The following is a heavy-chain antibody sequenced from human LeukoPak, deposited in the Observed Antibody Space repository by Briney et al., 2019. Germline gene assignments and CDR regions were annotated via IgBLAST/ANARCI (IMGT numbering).Heavy chain of an antibody. V-gene: IGHV3-23*01. J-gene: IGHJ6*02. D-gene: IGHD3-3*01. CDR3: AKSYYDFWSGYPRASKNPPYYGMDV. CDR1: GLTFSNYA. CDR2: VTGSGSTT. Sequence: GGSLRLSCAASGLTFSNYAMSWVRQAPGNGLEWVSAVTGSGSTTYYADSVKGRFTISRDNSKNTLYLQMNSLRAEDTAVYYCAKSYYDFWSGYPRASKNPPYYGMDVWGQGTTVTVSS.